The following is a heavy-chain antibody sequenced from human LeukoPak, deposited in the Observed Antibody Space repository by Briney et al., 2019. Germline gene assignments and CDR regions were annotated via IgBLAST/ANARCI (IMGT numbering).Heavy chain of an antibody. V-gene: IGHV1-46*01. Sequence: ASVKVSCKASGGTFSSYAISWVRQAPGQGLEWMGIINPSGGGTAYAQKFQGRVTMTRDTSTSTVYMELSSLRSDDTAVFYCARTSSAWYFDYWGQGTLVTVSS. J-gene: IGHJ4*02. D-gene: IGHD6-19*01. CDR1: GGTFSSYA. CDR3: ARTSSAWYFDY. CDR2: INPSGGGT.